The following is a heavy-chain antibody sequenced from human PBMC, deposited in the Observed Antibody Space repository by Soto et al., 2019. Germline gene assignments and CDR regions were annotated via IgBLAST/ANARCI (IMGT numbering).Heavy chain of an antibody. CDR1: GFTFSDYW. V-gene: IGHV3-74*01. CDR3: TRGARKDGSSASFDY. CDR2: IKSDGSTT. D-gene: IGHD6-6*01. J-gene: IGHJ4*02. Sequence: GRSLRLSCAASGFTFSDYWMHWVRQAPGKGLVWVSRIKSDGSTTSYADSVKGRFTISRDNAKNTLHLQVNNLRAEDTAMYYCTRGARKDGSSASFDYWGQGTLVTVSS.